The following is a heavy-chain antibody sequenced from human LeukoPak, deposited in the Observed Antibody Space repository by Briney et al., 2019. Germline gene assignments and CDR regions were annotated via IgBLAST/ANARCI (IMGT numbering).Heavy chain of an antibody. Sequence: GGYLRLSCTASEFTFSSYWMSWVRQAPGKGLEWVANIKEDGSEKYYVDSVKGRFTISRDNAKNSLYLQMNSLRAEDTAVYYCARFARLDYWGQGTLVTVSS. CDR2: IKEDGSEK. V-gene: IGHV3-7*01. J-gene: IGHJ4*02. D-gene: IGHD3-16*01. CDR1: EFTFSSYW. CDR3: ARFARLDY.